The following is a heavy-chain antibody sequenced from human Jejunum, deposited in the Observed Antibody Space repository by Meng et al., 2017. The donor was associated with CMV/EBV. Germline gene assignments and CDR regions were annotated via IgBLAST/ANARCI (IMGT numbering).Heavy chain of an antibody. D-gene: IGHD2-2*01. J-gene: IGHJ5*02. CDR1: GFSLSTSEGG. CDR3: ALFTRSWFDP. Sequence: ITLKALVPTMVNTNQTLPLACTFSGFSLSTSEGGVGWIRQPPGKALEWLAVIYWDDDKRYSPSLKSRLTITKDTSKNQVVLTLTNMDPVDTATYYCALFTRSWFDPWGQGTLVTVSS. V-gene: IGHV2-5*02. CDR2: IYWDDDK.